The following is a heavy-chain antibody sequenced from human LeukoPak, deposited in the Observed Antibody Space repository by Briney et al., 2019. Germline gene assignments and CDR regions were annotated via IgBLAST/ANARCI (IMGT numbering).Heavy chain of an antibody. J-gene: IGHJ6*03. CDR1: GFTFSSYA. CDR3: AKGGGVGSWYTLFYYYYMDV. Sequence: GGSLRLSCAASGFTFSSYAMSWVRQAPGKGLEWVSAISGSGGSTYYADSVKGRFTISRDNSKNTLYLQMNSLRAEDTAVYYCAKGGGVGSWYTLFYYYYMDVWGKGTTVTVSS. CDR2: ISGSGGST. D-gene: IGHD2-2*02. V-gene: IGHV3-23*01.